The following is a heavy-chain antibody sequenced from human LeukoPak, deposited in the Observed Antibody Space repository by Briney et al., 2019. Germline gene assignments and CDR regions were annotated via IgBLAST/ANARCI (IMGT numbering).Heavy chain of an antibody. Sequence: SVKVSCKASGGTFSSYAISWVRQAPGQGLEWMGGIIPIFGTANYAQKFQGRVTITADESTSTAYMELSSLRSEDTAVYYCARDRWGSYSRAYYYYYMDVWGKGTTVTISS. CDR1: GGTFSSYA. CDR2: IIPIFGTA. D-gene: IGHD1-26*01. V-gene: IGHV1-69*13. CDR3: ARDRWGSYSRAYYYYYMDV. J-gene: IGHJ6*03.